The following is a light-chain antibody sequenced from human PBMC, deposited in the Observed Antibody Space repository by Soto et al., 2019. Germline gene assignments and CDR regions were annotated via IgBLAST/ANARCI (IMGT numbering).Light chain of an antibody. J-gene: IGKJ2*03. Sequence: EIVLTQSPGTLSLSPGEGATLSCRASQSISSTHLAWYQQKRGQAPRLLLYDVSSRATCIPDRFSGSGSGTDFSLTIGRLEPEDFAVYYCLQYGNLPYSFGQETKLEIK. V-gene: IGKV3-20*01. CDR3: LQYGNLPYS. CDR1: QSISSTH. CDR2: DVS.